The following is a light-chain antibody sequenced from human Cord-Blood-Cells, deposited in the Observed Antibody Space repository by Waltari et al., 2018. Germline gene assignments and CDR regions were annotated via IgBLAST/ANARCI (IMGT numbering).Light chain of an antibody. CDR3: AAWDDSLNGWV. CDR2: MNN. CDR1: NSNIGSNT. Sequence: QSVLTQPPSASGTPGQRVTISCSGSNSNIGSNTVNWYQQLPGTAPKLLIYMNNQRPSGVPDRFAGSKSGTSASLAISGLQSEDEADYYCAAWDDSLNGWVFGGGTKLTVL. V-gene: IGLV1-44*01. J-gene: IGLJ3*02.